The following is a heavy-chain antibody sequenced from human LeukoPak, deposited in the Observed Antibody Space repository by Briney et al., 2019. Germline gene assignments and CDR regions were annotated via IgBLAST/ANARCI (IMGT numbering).Heavy chain of an antibody. V-gene: IGHV4-31*03. CDR1: GGSISSGGYY. CDR2: IYYSGST. D-gene: IGHD1-26*01. Sequence: SQTLSLTCTVSGGSISSGGYYWSWLRQHPGKGLEWIGYIYYSGSTYYNPSLKSRVTISVDTSKNQFSLKLSSVTAADTAVYYCASGQGSYSNEPIDYWGQGTLVAVSS. CDR3: ASGQGSYSNEPIDY. J-gene: IGHJ4*02.